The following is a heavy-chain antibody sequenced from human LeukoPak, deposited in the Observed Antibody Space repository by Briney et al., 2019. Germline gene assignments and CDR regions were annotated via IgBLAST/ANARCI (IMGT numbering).Heavy chain of an antibody. CDR3: ARRFDTSGYFQN. V-gene: IGHV5-51*01. CDR2: IYPGDSDT. Sequence: GEFLKISCKGSGYSFTTYWIGWVRQMPGKGLEWMGIIYPGDSDTRYSPSFQGQVTISADKSTSTAYLQWNSLKASDTAMYYCARRFDTSGYFQNWGQGTLVTVSS. D-gene: IGHD3-22*01. CDR1: GYSFTTYW. J-gene: IGHJ1*01.